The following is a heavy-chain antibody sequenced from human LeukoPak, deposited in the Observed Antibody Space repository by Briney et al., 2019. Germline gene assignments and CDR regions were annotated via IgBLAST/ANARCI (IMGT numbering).Heavy chain of an antibody. J-gene: IGHJ4*02. CDR1: GYIFTSYA. Sequence: GSVKVSCKASGYIFTSYAMNWVRQAPGQGLEWMGWINTNTGNPTYVQGFTGRFVFSLDTSVSTAYLQISSLKAEDIAVYYCARDGQWPLTAWGQGTLVTVSS. CDR2: INTNTGNP. CDR3: ARDGQWPLTA. D-gene: IGHD6-19*01. V-gene: IGHV7-4-1*02.